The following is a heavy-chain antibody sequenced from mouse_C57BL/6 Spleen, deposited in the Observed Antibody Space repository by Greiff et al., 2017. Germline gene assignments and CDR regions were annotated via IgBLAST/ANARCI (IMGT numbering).Heavy chain of an antibody. V-gene: IGHV1-59*01. CDR2: IDPSDSYS. CDR3: AGGGSSRGYAMDY. J-gene: IGHJ4*01. D-gene: IGHD1-1*01. CDR1: GYTFTSYW. Sequence: QVQLQQPGAELVRPGTSVKLSCKASGYTFTSYWMHWVKQRPGQGLEWIGVIDPSDSYSNYNQKFKGKATLTVDTSSSTAYMQLSSLTSEDSAVYYCAGGGSSRGYAMDYWGQGTSVTVSS.